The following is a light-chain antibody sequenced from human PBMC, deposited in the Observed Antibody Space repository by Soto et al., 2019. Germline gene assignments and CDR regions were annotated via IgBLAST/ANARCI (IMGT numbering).Light chain of an antibody. CDR3: QQRYNWPQT. CDR1: QSVSRT. V-gene: IGKV3-11*01. Sequence: EVVLTQSPATLSLSPGERANLSCRTSQSVSRTLAWYQQKSGQAPRLLIYDASNRATGIPTRFSGSGSGTDFTLTISSLEPEDVAVYYCQQRYNWPQTFGQGTKVEIK. CDR2: DAS. J-gene: IGKJ1*01.